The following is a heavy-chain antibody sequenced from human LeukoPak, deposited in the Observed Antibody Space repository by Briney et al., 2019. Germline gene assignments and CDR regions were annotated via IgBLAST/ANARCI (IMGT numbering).Heavy chain of an antibody. CDR1: GFTFSDYY. J-gene: IGHJ4*02. D-gene: IGHD2-21*02. V-gene: IGHV3-11*04. CDR2: ISSSGSTI. Sequence: GGSLRLSCAASGFTFSDYYMTWIRQAPGKGLEWVSYISSSGSTIYYADSVKGRFTISRDNAKNSLYLQMNSLRAEDTAVYYCASVKSDPTSYFDYWGQGTLVTVSS. CDR3: ASVKSDPTSYFDY.